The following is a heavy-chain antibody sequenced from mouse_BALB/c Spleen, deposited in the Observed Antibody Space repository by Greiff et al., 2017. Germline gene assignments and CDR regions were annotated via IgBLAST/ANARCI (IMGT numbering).Heavy chain of an antibody. CDR2: IDPYYGGT. D-gene: IGHD2-1*01. V-gene: IGHV1-18*01. Sequence: VQLQQSGPELEKPGASVKISCKASGYSFTGYNMNWVKQSNGKSLEWIGNIDPYYGGTIYNQKFKGKATLTVDKSSSTAYMELRSLTSEDTAVYYGARGLYGNWDWYFDVWGAGTTVTVSS. J-gene: IGHJ1*01. CDR3: ARGLYGNWDWYFDV. CDR1: GYSFTGYN.